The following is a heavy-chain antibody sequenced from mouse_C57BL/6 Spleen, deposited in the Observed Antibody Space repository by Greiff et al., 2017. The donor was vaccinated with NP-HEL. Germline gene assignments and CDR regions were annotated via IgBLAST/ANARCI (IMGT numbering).Heavy chain of an antibody. J-gene: IGHJ2*01. CDR2: ISSGSSTI. Sequence: DVKLVESGGGLVKPGGSLKLSCAASGFTFSDYGMHWVRQAPEKGLEWVAYISSGSSTIYYADTVKGRFTISRDNAKNTLFLQMTSLRSEDTAMYYCAIIYYYGSSYVDYFDYWGQGTTLTVSS. D-gene: IGHD1-1*01. V-gene: IGHV5-17*01. CDR1: GFTFSDYG. CDR3: AIIYYYGSSYVDYFDY.